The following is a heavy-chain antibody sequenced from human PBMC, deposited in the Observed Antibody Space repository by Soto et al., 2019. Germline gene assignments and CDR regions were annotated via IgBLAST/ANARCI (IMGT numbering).Heavy chain of an antibody. CDR1: GYTFTSYD. CDR2: MNPNSGNT. Sequence: QVPLVQSGAEVKKPGASVKVSCKASGYTFTSYDINWVRQATGQGLEWMGWMNPNSGNTGYAQKFQGRVTMTRNTSISTAYMELSSLRSEDTAVYYCARVSAATRTIYYYYYGMDVWGQGTTVTVSS. V-gene: IGHV1-8*01. CDR3: ARVSAATRTIYYYYYGMDV. J-gene: IGHJ6*02. D-gene: IGHD2-15*01.